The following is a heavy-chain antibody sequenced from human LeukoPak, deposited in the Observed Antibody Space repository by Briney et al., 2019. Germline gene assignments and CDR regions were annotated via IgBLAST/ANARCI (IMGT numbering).Heavy chain of an antibody. CDR3: ARMGYSSGWYMDV. V-gene: IGHV4-38-2*02. D-gene: IGHD6-19*01. J-gene: IGHJ6*03. CDR1: GYSISSGYY. CDR2: IYHSGST. Sequence: SETLSLTCTVSGYSISSGYYWGWIRQPPGKGLEWIGSIYHSGSTYYNPSLKSRVTISVDTSKNQFSLKLSSMTAADTAVYYCARMGYSSGWYMDVWGKGTTVTVSS.